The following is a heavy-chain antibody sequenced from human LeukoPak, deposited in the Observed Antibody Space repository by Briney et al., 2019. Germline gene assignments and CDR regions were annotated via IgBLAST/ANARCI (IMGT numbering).Heavy chain of an antibody. J-gene: IGHJ4*02. Sequence: PGGSLRLSCAASGFTFSSYAMSWVRQAPGKGLEWVANIKQDGSQKNYLDSVKGRFTISRDNAKNSLYLQMNSLRAEDTAVYYCARDSGEKNYFDYWGQGTLVTVSS. CDR2: IKQDGSQK. D-gene: IGHD5-12*01. CDR3: ARDSGEKNYFDY. CDR1: GFTFSSYA. V-gene: IGHV3-7*01.